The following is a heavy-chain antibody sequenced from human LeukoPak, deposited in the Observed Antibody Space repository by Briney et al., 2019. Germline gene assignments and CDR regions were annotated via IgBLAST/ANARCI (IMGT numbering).Heavy chain of an antibody. V-gene: IGHV5-51*01. J-gene: IGHJ6*02. Sequence: GESLKISCKVSGFSFTSYWIGWVRQMPGKGLEWMGIIYPGDSDTRYSPSFQGQVTISADKSISTAYLQWSSLKASDTAMYYCACYMCHYYGSGSYTDYYYYYYGMDVWGQGTTVTVSS. CDR2: IYPGDSDT. D-gene: IGHD3-10*01. CDR1: GFSFTSYW. CDR3: ACYMCHYYGSGSYTDYYYYYYGMDV.